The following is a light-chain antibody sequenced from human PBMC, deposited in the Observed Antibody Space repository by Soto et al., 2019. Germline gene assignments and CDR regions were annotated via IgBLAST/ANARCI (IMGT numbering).Light chain of an antibody. J-gene: IGKJ1*01. V-gene: IGKV1-39*01. Sequence: DIQMTQSPSSLSASLGDRVTITCRASQSISTYLNWYQQKPGKAPKLLIYAASNLQRGVPSQFSGSGSGTDFTLTISSLQPEDFASYYCQQTYSTPRTFGQGTKVEIK. CDR1: QSISTY. CDR2: AAS. CDR3: QQTYSTPRT.